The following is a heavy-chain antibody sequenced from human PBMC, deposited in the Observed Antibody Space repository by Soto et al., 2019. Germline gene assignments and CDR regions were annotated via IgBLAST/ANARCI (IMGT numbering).Heavy chain of an antibody. V-gene: IGHV3-33*01. CDR3: ARDITGTTGYYYYYGMDV. CDR1: GFTFSSYG. Sequence: GESLKISCAASGFTFSSYGMHWVRQAPGKGLEWVAVIWYDGSNKYYADSVKGRFTISRDNSKNTLYLQMNSLRAEDTAVYYCARDITGTTGYYYYYGMDVWGQGTTVTVSS. CDR2: IWYDGSNK. D-gene: IGHD1-7*01. J-gene: IGHJ6*02.